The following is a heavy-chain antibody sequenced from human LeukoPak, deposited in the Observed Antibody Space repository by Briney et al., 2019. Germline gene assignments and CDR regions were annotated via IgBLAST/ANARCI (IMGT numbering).Heavy chain of an antibody. V-gene: IGHV3-74*01. CDR1: GITFSSYW. CDR2: INSDGRST. CDR3: ARSAYPGNSVIED. J-gene: IGHJ4*02. Sequence: GGSLRLSCAGSGITFSSYWMYWVRQAPGKGLVWVSRINSDGRSTNCADSVKGRFTISRDNAKNTLYLQMNSLRAEDTAVYYCARSAYPGNSVIEDWGRGTLVTVSS. D-gene: IGHD4-23*01.